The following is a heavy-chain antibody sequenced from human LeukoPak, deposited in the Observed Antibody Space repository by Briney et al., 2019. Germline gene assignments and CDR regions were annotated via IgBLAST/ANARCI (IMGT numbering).Heavy chain of an antibody. Sequence: KSSETLSLTCAVYGGSFSGYYWSWIRQPPGKGLEWIGEINLSGSTNYNPSLKSRVTISVDTSKNQFSLKLSSVTAADTAVYYCARGLVGTFFYYGMDVWGQGTTVTVSS. CDR3: ARGLVGTFFYYGMDV. D-gene: IGHD2/OR15-2a*01. J-gene: IGHJ6*02. CDR1: GGSFSGYY. CDR2: INLSGST. V-gene: IGHV4-34*01.